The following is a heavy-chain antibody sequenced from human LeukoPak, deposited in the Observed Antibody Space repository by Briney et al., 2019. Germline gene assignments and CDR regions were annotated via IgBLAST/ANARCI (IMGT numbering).Heavy chain of an antibody. J-gene: IGHJ4*02. CDR2: ISAYNGNT. Sequence: ASVKVPCKASGYTFTSYGISWVRQAPGQGLEWMGWISAYNGNTNYAQKLQGRVTMTTDTSTSTAYMELRSLRSDDTAVYYCARDRDPIVVVPAALPDYWGQGTLVTVSS. CDR1: GYTFTSYG. D-gene: IGHD2-2*01. CDR3: ARDRDPIVVVPAALPDY. V-gene: IGHV1-18*01.